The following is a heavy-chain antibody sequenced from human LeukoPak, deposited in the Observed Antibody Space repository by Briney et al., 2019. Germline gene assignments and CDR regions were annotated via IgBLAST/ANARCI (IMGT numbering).Heavy chain of an antibody. CDR2: IYYSGST. CDR1: GFTFSSYW. V-gene: IGHV4-39*01. J-gene: IGHJ5*02. D-gene: IGHD3-10*01. CDR3: ARGDRPYNWFDP. Sequence: GSLRLSCAASGFTFSSYWMHWVRQAPGKGLEWIGSIYYSGSTYYNPSLKSRVSISVDTSKNQFSLKLSSVTAADTAVYYCARGDRPYNWFDPWGQGTLVTVSS.